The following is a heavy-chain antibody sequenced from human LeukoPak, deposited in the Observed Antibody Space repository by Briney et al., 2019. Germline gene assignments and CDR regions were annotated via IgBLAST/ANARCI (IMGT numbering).Heavy chain of an antibody. V-gene: IGHV4-59*08. CDR1: GGSISSYY. CDR3: ARLKGYSSGWYPSYYFDY. J-gene: IGHJ4*02. D-gene: IGHD6-19*01. Sequence: NPSETLSLTCTVSGGSISSYYWSWIRQPPGKGLEWIGYIYYSGSTNYNPSLKSRVTISVDTSKNQFSLKLSSVTAADTAVYYCARLKGYSSGWYPSYYFDYWGQGTLVTVSS. CDR2: IYYSGST.